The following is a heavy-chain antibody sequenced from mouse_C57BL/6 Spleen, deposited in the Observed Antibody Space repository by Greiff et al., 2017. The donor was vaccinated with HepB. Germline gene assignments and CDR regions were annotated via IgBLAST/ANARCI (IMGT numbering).Heavy chain of an antibody. J-gene: IGHJ2*01. CDR3: ARSRLGRGGFDY. CDR2: INPNNGGT. Sequence: EVQLQQSGPELVKPGASVKISCKASGYTFTDYYMNWVKQSHGKSLEWIGDINPNNGGTSYNQKFKGKATLTVDKSSSTAYMELRSLTSEDSAVYYWARSRLGRGGFDYWGQGTTLTVSS. V-gene: IGHV1-26*01. CDR1: GYTFTDYY. D-gene: IGHD4-1*01.